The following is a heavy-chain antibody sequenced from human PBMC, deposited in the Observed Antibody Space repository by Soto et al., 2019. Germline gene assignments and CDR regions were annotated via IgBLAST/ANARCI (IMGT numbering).Heavy chain of an antibody. D-gene: IGHD3-10*01. V-gene: IGHV3-30*18. CDR3: AKDIALVRGVIIDIDV. Sequence: QVQLVESGGGVVQPGRSLRLSCAASGFTFSNYGMHWVRQAPGKGLEWVAVISYDGEKTYYADSVKGRFTISRDNSKNTLYLQMNSLRVEDMAVYYCAKDIALVRGVIIDIDVWGQGTTVTVSS. CDR2: ISYDGEKT. J-gene: IGHJ6*02. CDR1: GFTFSNYG.